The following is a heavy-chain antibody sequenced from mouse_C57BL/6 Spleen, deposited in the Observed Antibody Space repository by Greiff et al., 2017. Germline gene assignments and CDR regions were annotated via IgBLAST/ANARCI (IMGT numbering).Heavy chain of an antibody. D-gene: IGHD3-1*01. Sequence: QVQLQQSGAELVRPGASVKLSCKASGYTFTSYWMDWVKQRPGQGLEWIGNIYPSDSETHYNQKFKDKATLTVDKSSSTAYIQLSSLTSEDSAVYYCARGRLEDAMDFWGQGTSVTVSS. J-gene: IGHJ4*01. V-gene: IGHV1-61*01. CDR1: GYTFTSYW. CDR3: ARGRLEDAMDF. CDR2: IYPSDSET.